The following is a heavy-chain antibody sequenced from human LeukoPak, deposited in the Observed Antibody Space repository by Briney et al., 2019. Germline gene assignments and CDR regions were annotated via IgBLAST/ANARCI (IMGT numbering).Heavy chain of an antibody. CDR3: ARHYYGSGRPYNWFDP. J-gene: IGHJ5*02. Sequence: SETLSLTCTVSGGSISSYYWSWIRQPAGKGLEWTGRIYTSGSTNYNPSLKSRVTMSVDTSKNQFSLKLSSVTAADTAVYYCARHYYGSGRPYNWFDPWGQGTLVTVSS. CDR1: GGSISSYY. CDR2: IYTSGST. V-gene: IGHV4-4*07. D-gene: IGHD3-10*01.